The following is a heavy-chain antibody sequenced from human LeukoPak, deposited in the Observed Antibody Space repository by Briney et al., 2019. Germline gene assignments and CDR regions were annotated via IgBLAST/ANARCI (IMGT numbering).Heavy chain of an antibody. CDR3: AKDRSMIVPHTFDY. V-gene: IGHV3-23*01. D-gene: IGHD3-22*01. J-gene: IGHJ4*02. CDR1: GFTFSTYT. CDR2: ISASGGST. Sequence: GGSLRLSCAASGFTFSTYTMSWVRQAPGKGLEWVSAISASGGSTYYADSVKGRFTISRDNSKNTLYLQMNSLRAEDTAVYYCAKDRSMIVPHTFDYWGQGTLVTVSS.